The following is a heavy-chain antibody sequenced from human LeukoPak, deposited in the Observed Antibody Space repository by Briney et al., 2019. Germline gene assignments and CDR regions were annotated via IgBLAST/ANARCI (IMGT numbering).Heavy chain of an antibody. CDR3: ARDGYFDL. CDR1: GHTFTTHG. V-gene: IGHV1-18*01. CDR2: TSAHNGNT. Sequence: ASVKVSCKASGHTFTTHGIAWVRQAPGQGLEWMGWTSAHNGNTNYAQSLQGRVTMTTDTSTNTAYMELRSLRSDDTAAYYCARDGYFDLWGRGTLVTVSS. J-gene: IGHJ2*01.